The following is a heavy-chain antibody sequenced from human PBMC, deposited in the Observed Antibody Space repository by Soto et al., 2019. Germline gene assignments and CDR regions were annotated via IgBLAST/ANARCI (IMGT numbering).Heavy chain of an antibody. V-gene: IGHV4-39*01. Sequence: LSLTCTVSGGSISSSSYYWGWIRQPPGKGLEWIGSIYYSGSTYYNPSLKSRVTISVDTSKNQFSLKLSSVTAADTAVYYCARHAAAGTDAFDIWGQGTMVTVSS. J-gene: IGHJ3*02. CDR3: ARHAAAGTDAFDI. CDR2: IYYSGST. CDR1: GGSISSSSYY. D-gene: IGHD6-13*01.